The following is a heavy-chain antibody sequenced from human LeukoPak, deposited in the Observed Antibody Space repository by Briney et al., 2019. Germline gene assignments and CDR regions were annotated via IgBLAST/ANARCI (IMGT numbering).Heavy chain of an antibody. D-gene: IGHD1-26*01. V-gene: IGHV4-34*01. CDR3: ATVENSGSLRDY. J-gene: IGHJ4*02. CDR2: INHSGST. Sequence: SETLSLTCAVYGGSFSGYYWSWIRQPPGKGLEWIGEINHSGSTNYNPSLESRVTISVDTSKNQFSLKLSSVTAADTAVYYCATVENSGSLRDYWGQGTLVTVSS. CDR1: GGSFSGYY.